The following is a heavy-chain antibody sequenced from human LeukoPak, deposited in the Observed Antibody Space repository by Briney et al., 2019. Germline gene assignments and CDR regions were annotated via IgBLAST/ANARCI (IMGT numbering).Heavy chain of an antibody. CDR3: ARGDYYDRFFDY. V-gene: IGHV3-7*01. Sequence: GGSLRLSCAASGFTFSSYGMHWVRQAPGKGLEWVADIKQDGSEKYYVDSVKGRFTISRDNAKNSLFLQMNSLGAEDTAVYYCARGDYYDRFFDYWGQGTLVTVSS. J-gene: IGHJ4*02. CDR1: GFTFSSYG. CDR2: IKQDGSEK. D-gene: IGHD3-22*01.